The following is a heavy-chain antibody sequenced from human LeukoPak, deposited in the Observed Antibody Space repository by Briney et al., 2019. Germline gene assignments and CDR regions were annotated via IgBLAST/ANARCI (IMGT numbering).Heavy chain of an antibody. V-gene: IGHV3-74*03. Sequence: GGSLRLSCAGSGFNFTGYWMHWVRHAPGKGLEWISRLYSDGRSLTYADSVMGRFTISRDNAKNSLYLQMNSLRAEDTAVYYCASRAYSSSWTPGENNHAFDIWGQGTMVTVSS. CDR2: LYSDGRSL. CDR3: ASRAYSSSWTPGENNHAFDI. D-gene: IGHD6-13*01. J-gene: IGHJ3*02. CDR1: GFNFTGYW.